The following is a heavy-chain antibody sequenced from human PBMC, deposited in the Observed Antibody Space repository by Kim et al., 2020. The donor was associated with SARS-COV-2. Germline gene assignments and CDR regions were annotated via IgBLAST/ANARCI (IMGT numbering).Heavy chain of an antibody. CDR1: GGSISSYY. J-gene: IGHJ1*01. D-gene: IGHD3-10*01. Sequence: SETLSLTCTVSGGSISSYYWSWIRQPPGKGLEWIGYIYYSGSTNYNPSLKSRVTISVDTSKNQFSLKLSSVTAADTAVYYCAREKRAMVRGVIIRYFQHWGQGTLVTVSS. V-gene: IGHV4-59*01. CDR2: IYYSGST. CDR3: AREKRAMVRGVIIRYFQH.